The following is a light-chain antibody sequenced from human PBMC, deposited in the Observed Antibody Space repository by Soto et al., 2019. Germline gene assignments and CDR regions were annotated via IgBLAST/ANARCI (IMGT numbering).Light chain of an antibody. J-gene: IGKJ5*01. CDR2: DAS. CDR3: QQYNDWPPIT. Sequence: EIVLTHSPGTLSLSPCERAALSCSASQSVSSSYLAWYQQKPGQAPRLLIYDASNRATGIPDRFSGSGSGTDFTLTISSLQSEDFAVYYCQQYNDWPPITFGQGTRLEIK. CDR1: QSVSSSY. V-gene: IGKV3-20*01.